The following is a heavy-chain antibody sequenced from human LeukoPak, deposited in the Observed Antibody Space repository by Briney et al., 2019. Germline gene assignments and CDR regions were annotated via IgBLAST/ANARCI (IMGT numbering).Heavy chain of an antibody. D-gene: IGHD3-10*01. V-gene: IGHV3-66*01. CDR3: ARSPTMVRGVIIPYYFDY. Sequence: GGSLRLSCAASGFTVSSNYMSWVRQAPGKGLEWVSFIYSGGSTYYADSVKGRFIISRDNSKNTLYLQMNSLRAEDTAVYYCARSPTMVRGVIIPYYFDYWGQGTLVTVSS. CDR1: GFTVSSNY. J-gene: IGHJ4*02. CDR2: IYSGGST.